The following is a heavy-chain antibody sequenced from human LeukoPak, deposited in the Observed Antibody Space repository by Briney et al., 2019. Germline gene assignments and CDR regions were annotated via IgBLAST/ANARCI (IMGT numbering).Heavy chain of an antibody. CDR3: ARGGIAVAGYYFDY. D-gene: IGHD6-19*01. CDR1: GGSISSSSYY. CDR2: IYYSGST. V-gene: IGHV4-39*07. Sequence: SGTLSLTCTVSGGSISSSSYYWGWIRQPPGKGLEWIGSIYYSGSTYYNPSLNSRVTISVDTSKNQFSLNLSSVTAADTAVYYCARGGIAVAGYYFDYWGQGTLVTVSS. J-gene: IGHJ4*02.